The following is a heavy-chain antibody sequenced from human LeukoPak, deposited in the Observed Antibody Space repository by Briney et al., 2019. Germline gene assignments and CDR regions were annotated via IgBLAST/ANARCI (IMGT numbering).Heavy chain of an antibody. V-gene: IGHV4-31*11. Sequence: SETLSLTCAVYGGSFSGYYWSWIRQHPGKGLEWIGYIYYSGSTYYNPSLKSRVTISVDTSKNQFSLKLSSVTAADTAVYYCARDRYSSSPGTDYWGQGTLVTVSS. CDR3: ARDRYSSSPGTDY. D-gene: IGHD6-13*01. CDR1: GGSFSGYY. CDR2: IYYSGST. J-gene: IGHJ4*02.